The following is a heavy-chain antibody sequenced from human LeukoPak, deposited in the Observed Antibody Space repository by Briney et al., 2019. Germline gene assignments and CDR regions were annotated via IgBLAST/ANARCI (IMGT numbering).Heavy chain of an antibody. J-gene: IGHJ4*02. CDR1: GFTFSRYA. V-gene: IGHV3-23*01. Sequence: PGGSLRLSCTASGFTFSRYAMSWVRQAPGKGLEWVSGITGSGGTTYYADSVKGRFTISRDNAKNSLYLQMDSLRAEDTAVYYCARDKSTYMTLFDYWGQGTLVTVSS. CDR2: ITGSGGTT. CDR3: ARDKSTYMTLFDY. D-gene: IGHD4-11*01.